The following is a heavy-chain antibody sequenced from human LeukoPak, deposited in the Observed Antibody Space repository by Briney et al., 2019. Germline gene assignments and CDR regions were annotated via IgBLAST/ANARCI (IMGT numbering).Heavy chain of an antibody. D-gene: IGHD6-19*01. Sequence: SQTLSLTCAVSGGPISSGGYSWSWIRQPPGKGLEWIGYIYHSGSTYYNPSLKSRVTISVDRSKNQFSLKLSSVTAADTAVYYCARVSIAGAGTEPYFDYWGQGTLVTVSS. CDR3: ARVSIAGAGTEPYFDY. V-gene: IGHV4-30-2*01. CDR2: IYHSGST. CDR1: GGPISSGGYS. J-gene: IGHJ4*02.